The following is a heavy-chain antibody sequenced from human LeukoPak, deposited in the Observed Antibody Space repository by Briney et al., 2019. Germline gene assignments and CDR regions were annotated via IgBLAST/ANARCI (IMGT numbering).Heavy chain of an antibody. CDR3: ARGPGGCGGDCYLGDY. D-gene: IGHD2-21*02. CDR2: LSGSGANT. J-gene: IGHJ4*02. V-gene: IGHV3-23*01. CDR1: GFALTTNA. Sequence: QTGGSLRLSCAASGFALTTNAVSWVRQAPGKGLEWVSTLSGSGANTYYADSVKGRFTISRDNSQNTLYLQMNSLRAEDTAVYYCARGPGGCGGDCYLGDYWGQGTLVTVSS.